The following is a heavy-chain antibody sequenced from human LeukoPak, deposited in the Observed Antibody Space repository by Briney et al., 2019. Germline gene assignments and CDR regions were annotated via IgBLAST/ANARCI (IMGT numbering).Heavy chain of an antibody. CDR2: ISTSSIYI. CDR3: ARGRANVAAAANWFDP. CDR1: GFTFSSYS. V-gene: IGHV3-21*01. Sequence: PGGSLRLSCAASGFTFSSYSMNWVRQAPGKGLEWVSSISTSSIYIYYADSVKGRFTISRGNAKNSLYLQMNSLRAEDTAVYYCARGRANVAAAANWFDPWGQGTLVTVS. D-gene: IGHD6-13*01. J-gene: IGHJ5*02.